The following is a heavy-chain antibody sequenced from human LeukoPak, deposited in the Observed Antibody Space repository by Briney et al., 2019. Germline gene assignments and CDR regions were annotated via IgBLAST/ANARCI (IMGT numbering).Heavy chain of an antibody. J-gene: IGHJ3*01. CDR1: GASISGIIW. V-gene: IGHV4-4*02. D-gene: IGHD5-12*01. CDR2: IFHSGFT. CDR3: ARDPRGSGYDAFTV. Sequence: SETLSLTCAVSGASISGIIWWSWVRQSPGKGLEWIGEIFHSGFTNHNPSLKSRVTISVDKSKNQFSLKLNSVTAADTAIYYCARDPRGSGYDAFTVWGQGTMVTVSS.